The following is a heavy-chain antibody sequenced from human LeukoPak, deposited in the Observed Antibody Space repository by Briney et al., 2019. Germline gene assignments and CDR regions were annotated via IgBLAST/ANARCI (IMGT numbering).Heavy chain of an antibody. D-gene: IGHD7-27*01. CDR3: GRDLAWGAFDY. CDR2: ISPRGGGT. Sequence: GGSLRLSCAASGFIFRNYGMNWVRQAPGKGLEGLSGISPRGGGTYYADSVKGRFTISRDDSKNTLSLQMNSLRVEDTAVYYCGRDLAWGAFDYWGQGTLVTVSS. CDR1: GFIFRNYG. J-gene: IGHJ4*02. V-gene: IGHV3-23*01.